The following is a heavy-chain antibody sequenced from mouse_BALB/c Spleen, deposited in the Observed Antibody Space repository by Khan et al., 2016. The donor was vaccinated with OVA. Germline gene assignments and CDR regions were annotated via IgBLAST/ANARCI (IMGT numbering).Heavy chain of an antibody. V-gene: IGHV5-12*02. CDR3: AREGDVCCLAY. J-gene: IGHJ3*01. CDR1: GFTFSDYY. CDR2: LSNRGTTT. Sequence: EVELVESGGGLVQPGGSLKLYCATSGFTFSDYYMYWVRQTPEKRLEWVAYLSNRGTTTYYPDTVRGRFTISRDNANDTLFWQVSRLESEDTAMYYCAREGDVCCLAYWCQGSLVTVSA.